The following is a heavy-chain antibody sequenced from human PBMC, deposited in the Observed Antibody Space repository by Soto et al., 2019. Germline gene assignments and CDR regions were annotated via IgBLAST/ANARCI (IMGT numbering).Heavy chain of an antibody. CDR2: MKPDSGNT. CDR1: AYTFTNYD. Sequence: QVQLVQSGAVVRKPGASVKVSCSTSAYTFTNYDINWVRQAPGHGLEWMGWMKPDSGNTGYAPKFQGRVTMTRDTSISTAYMELSSLRSEDTAVYYCARGIRTNLVLVITYYFDSWGQGTLVTVSS. J-gene: IGHJ4*02. CDR3: ARGIRTNLVLVITYYFDS. D-gene: IGHD3-22*01. V-gene: IGHV1-8*01.